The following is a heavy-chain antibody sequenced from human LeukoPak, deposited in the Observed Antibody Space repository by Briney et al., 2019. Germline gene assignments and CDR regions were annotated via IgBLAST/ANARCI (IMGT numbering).Heavy chain of an antibody. J-gene: IGHJ4*02. CDR2: ISYSGST. CDR3: ARGNAD. CDR1: GGSINSYY. Sequence: SETLSLTCTVSGGSINSYYWSWIRQTPGKGLEWIGYISYSGSTNYNPSLKSRVTISLGTSKNQFFLKLNSVTAAGTALYYCARGNADWGQGTLVTVSS. V-gene: IGHV4-59*01.